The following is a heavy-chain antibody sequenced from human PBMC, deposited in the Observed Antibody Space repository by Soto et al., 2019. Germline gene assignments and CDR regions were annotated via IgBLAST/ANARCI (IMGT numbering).Heavy chain of an antibody. V-gene: IGHV3-30*18. J-gene: IGHJ4*02. D-gene: IGHD4-4*01. CDR1: GFTFSSYG. CDR2: ISYDGSNK. Sequence: GSLRLSCAASGFTFSSYGMHWVRQAPGKGLEWVAVISYDGSNKYYADSVKGRFTISRDNSKNTLYLQMNSLRAEDTAVYYCAKDTGLGDYSFDYWGQGTLVTVSS. CDR3: AKDTGLGDYSFDY.